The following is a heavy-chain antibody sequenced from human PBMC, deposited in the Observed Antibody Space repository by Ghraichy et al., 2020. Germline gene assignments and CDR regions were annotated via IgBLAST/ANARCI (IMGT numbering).Heavy chain of an antibody. Sequence: GGSLRLSCAASGFTFSTYAMSWVRQAPGKGSEWVSAISGNGASTNYADSVRGRFTISRDNSKNTLYLQMNSLRVEETAVYYCAKKFYYGSESTSDLFDYWGQGTLVTVSS. V-gene: IGHV3-23*01. J-gene: IGHJ4*02. CDR2: ISGNGAST. CDR3: AKKFYYGSESTSDLFDY. D-gene: IGHD3-10*01. CDR1: GFTFSTYA.